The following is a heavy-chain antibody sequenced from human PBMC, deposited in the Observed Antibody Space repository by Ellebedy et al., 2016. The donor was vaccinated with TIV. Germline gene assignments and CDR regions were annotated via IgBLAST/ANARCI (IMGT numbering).Heavy chain of an antibody. J-gene: IGHJ2*01. CDR2: IYTDDST. Sequence: GGSLRLSCAASKFTVSYNYMNWVRQAPGKGPEWVSGIYTDDSTYYADSVKGRFTISRDNSKTTLYLQMNSLRTEDTAVYYCARASFYDVDLSGWYFDLWGRGTLVTVSS. CDR3: ARASFYDVDLSGWYFDL. D-gene: IGHD3-10*02. CDR1: KFTVSYNY. V-gene: IGHV3-66*01.